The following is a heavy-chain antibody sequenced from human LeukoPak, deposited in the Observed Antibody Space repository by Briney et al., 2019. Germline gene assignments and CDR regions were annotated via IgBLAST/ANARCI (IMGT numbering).Heavy chain of an antibody. CDR3: AVVTTAYYYYGMDV. D-gene: IGHD1-1*01. V-gene: IGHV1-3*01. CDR1: GYTFTSYA. J-gene: IGHJ6*04. CDR2: INAGNGNT. Sequence: ASVKVSCKASGYTFTSYAMHWVRQAPGQRLEWMGWINAGNGNTKYSQKFQGRVTITRDTSASTAYMELSSLRSEDTAAYYCAVVTTAYYYYGMDVWGKGTTVTVSS.